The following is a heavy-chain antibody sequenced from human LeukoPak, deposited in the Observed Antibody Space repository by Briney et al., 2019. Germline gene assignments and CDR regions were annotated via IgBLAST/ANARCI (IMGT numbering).Heavy chain of an antibody. CDR3: ARVGCSSTSCRAHGMDI. J-gene: IGHJ6*02. V-gene: IGHV3-21*01. Sequence: GGSLRLSCSASGFTFSSYSINCVRQAPGKGRKCVSYIHSSSSYIYYADSVKGRFTISRDNDKNSLYLQMNSLRAEDTAVYYCARVGCSSTSCRAHGMDIWGQGTTVTVSS. CDR2: IHSSSSYI. CDR1: GFTFSSYS. D-gene: IGHD2-2*01.